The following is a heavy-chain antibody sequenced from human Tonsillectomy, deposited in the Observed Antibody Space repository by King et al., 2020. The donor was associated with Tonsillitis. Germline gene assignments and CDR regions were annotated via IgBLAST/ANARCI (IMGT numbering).Heavy chain of an antibody. CDR2: IDPNDSYI. J-gene: IGHJ4*02. D-gene: IGHD3-22*01. CDR1: GYSFTSYW. CDR3: ARHWGYYDSSGYPFDY. V-gene: IGHV5-10-1*01. Sequence: QLVQSGAELKKPGESLRLSCKGSGYSFTSYWINWVRQMPGKGLEWMGRIDPNDSYINYSPSFQGHVTISADKSISTAYLQWSSLKASDTAMYYCARHWGYYDSSGYPFDYWGQGTLVTVSS.